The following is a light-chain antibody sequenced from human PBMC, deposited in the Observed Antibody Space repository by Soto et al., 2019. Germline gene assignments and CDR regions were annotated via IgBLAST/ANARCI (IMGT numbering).Light chain of an antibody. V-gene: IGKV3-20*01. CDR2: GAS. CDR3: QQYGSSPGT. CDR1: QSVSSSY. J-gene: IGKJ1*01. Sequence: ESVLTQSPGTLSLSQGERATLSCRASQSVSSSYLAWYQQKPGQAPRLLIYGASSRATGIPDRFSGSGSGTDFTLTISRLEPEDFAVYYCQQYGSSPGTFGQGTKV.